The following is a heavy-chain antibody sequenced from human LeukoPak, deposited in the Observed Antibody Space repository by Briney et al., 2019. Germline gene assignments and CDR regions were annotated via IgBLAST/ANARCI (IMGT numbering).Heavy chain of an antibody. CDR2: IYTSGST. D-gene: IGHD6-19*01. V-gene: IGHV4-61*02. Sequence: SQTLSLTCTVSGGSISSGSYYWSWIRKPAGKGLEWIGRIYTSGSTNYNPSLKSRVTISVDTSKNQFSLKLSSVTAADTAVYYCARDAAVAGTSGWFDPWGQGTLVTVSS. J-gene: IGHJ5*02. CDR1: GGSISSGSYY. CDR3: ARDAAVAGTSGWFDP.